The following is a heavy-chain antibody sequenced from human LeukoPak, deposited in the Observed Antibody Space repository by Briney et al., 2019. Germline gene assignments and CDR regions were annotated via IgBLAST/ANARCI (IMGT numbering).Heavy chain of an antibody. J-gene: IGHJ6*01. V-gene: IGHV1-2*02. Sequence: ASVKVSCKASGYTFTGYYMHWVRQAPGQGLEWMGWINPNSGGTNYAKKFQGRVTMTRDTSISTAYMELSRLRSDNTAAYYCYWSNYGMDVWGQGSTVTVSS. CDR1: GYTFTGYY. CDR2: INPNSGGT. CDR3: YWSNYGMDV. D-gene: IGHD1-1*01.